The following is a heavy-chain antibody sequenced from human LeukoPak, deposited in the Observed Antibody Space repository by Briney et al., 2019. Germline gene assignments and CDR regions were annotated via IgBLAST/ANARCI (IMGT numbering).Heavy chain of an antibody. J-gene: IGHJ3*02. CDR1: GGSFSGYY. CDR3: ARDCSGGSCKDAFDI. Sequence: SETLSLTCAVYGGSFSGYYWSRIRQPPGKGLEWIGEINHSGSTNYNPSLKSRVTISVDTSKNQFSLKLSSVTAADTAVYYCARDCSGGSCKDAFDIWGQGTMVTVSS. D-gene: IGHD2-15*01. V-gene: IGHV4-34*01. CDR2: INHSGST.